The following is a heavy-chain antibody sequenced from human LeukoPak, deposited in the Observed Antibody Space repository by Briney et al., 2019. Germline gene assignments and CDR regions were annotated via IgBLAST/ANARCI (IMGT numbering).Heavy chain of an antibody. V-gene: IGHV3-43D*03. CDR2: ITWDGDST. D-gene: IGHD6-13*01. CDR1: GFTFRSYA. Sequence: GGSLRLSCAASGFTFRSYAMSWVRQAPGKGLEWVSLITWDGDSTYYADSVKGRFTISRDNSKNYLYLQMNSLRAEDTALYYCAKGTSSWHEFDSWGQGTLVTVSS. J-gene: IGHJ4*02. CDR3: AKGTSSWHEFDS.